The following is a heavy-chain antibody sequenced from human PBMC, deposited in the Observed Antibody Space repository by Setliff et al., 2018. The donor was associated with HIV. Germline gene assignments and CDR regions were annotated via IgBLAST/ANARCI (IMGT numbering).Heavy chain of an antibody. CDR1: GYSISNGYY. Sequence: SETLSLTCAVSGYSISNGYYWGWLRQSPGKGLEWIGSMFHSGNTYYNPSLESRFSMSVDTSTNQVSLQLSSVTAADPAVYYCARGKSGSYDAYDMWGQGTMVTVSS. J-gene: IGHJ3*02. CDR2: MFHSGNT. D-gene: IGHD5-12*01. V-gene: IGHV4-38-2*01. CDR3: ARGKSGSYDAYDM.